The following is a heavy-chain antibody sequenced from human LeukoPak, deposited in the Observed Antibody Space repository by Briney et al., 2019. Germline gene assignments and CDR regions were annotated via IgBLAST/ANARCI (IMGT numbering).Heavy chain of an antibody. V-gene: IGHV1-69*01. CDR2: IIPIFGTA. CDR1: GGTFSTYA. Sequence: AASVKVSCKASGGTFSTYAITWVRQAPGQGLEWMGGIIPIFGTANYAQKFQGRVTITADESTSTAFMELTSLRSEDTAVYYCASPERYSSGWYGHKYYFDYWGQGTLVTVSS. J-gene: IGHJ4*02. CDR3: ASPERYSSGWYGHKYYFDY. D-gene: IGHD6-19*01.